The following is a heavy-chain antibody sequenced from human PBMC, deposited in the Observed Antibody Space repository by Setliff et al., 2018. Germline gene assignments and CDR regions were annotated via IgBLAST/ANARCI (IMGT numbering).Heavy chain of an antibody. J-gene: IGHJ2*01. CDR1: GVSIANAASY. CDR3: VRGREWGSRRNFDL. D-gene: IGHD1-26*01. V-gene: IGHV4-61*10. CDR2: ASVTGTT. Sequence: PSETLSLTCNVSGVSIANAASYWSWIRQPAGKTLEWIVDASVTGTTYYNLSLKSRVTISFDPSNNQFSLLLKSVTSADTAVYYCVRGREWGSRRNFDLWGRGTLVTVSS.